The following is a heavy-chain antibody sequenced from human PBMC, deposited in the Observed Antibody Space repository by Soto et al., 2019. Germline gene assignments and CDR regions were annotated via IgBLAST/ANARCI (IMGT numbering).Heavy chain of an antibody. D-gene: IGHD4-17*01. CDR3: ASRDFGDYSGSDAFDI. CDR2: IIPILDIA. CDR1: GGTFSTYT. V-gene: IGHV1-69*02. J-gene: IGHJ3*02. Sequence: QVQLVQSGAEVKEPGSSVKVSCKASGGTFSTYTISWVRQAPGQGLEWMGRIIPILDIANYAQKFQGRVTITPDKSTSTAYMELSSLRSEDTAVYYCASRDFGDYSGSDAFDIWGQGTMVTVSS.